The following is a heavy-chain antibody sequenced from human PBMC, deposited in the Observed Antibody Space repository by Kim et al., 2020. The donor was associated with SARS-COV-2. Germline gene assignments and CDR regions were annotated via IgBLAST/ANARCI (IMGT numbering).Heavy chain of an antibody. D-gene: IGHD2-21*01. J-gene: IGHJ4*02. CDR2: IDGSDGTT. Sequence: GGSLRLSCTTSGFTFTGYAMSWVRQAPGKGLEWVSSIDGSDGTTYYVDSVKGRFTISRDNSKNTLYFQMNSLRADDTAVYYCMKGGWGWIWDHWGKGT. CDR3: MKGGWGWIWDH. CDR1: GFTFTGYA. V-gene: IGHV3-23*01.